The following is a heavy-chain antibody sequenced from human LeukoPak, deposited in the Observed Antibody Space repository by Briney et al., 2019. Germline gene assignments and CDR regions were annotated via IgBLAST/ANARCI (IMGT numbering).Heavy chain of an antibody. CDR3: ARTRIPNAFDI. Sequence: SETLSLTCTVSGGSISSYYWSWIRQPPGKGLEWIGYIYYSGSTNYNPSLKSRVTTSVDTSKNQFSLKLSSVTAADTAVYYCARTRIPNAFDIWGQGTMVTVSS. CDR1: GGSISSYY. V-gene: IGHV4-59*01. J-gene: IGHJ3*02. CDR2: IYYSGST. D-gene: IGHD3-3*01.